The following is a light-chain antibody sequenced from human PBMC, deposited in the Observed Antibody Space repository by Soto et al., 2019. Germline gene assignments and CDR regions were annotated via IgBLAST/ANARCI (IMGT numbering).Light chain of an antibody. Sequence: QSVLTQPASVSGSPGQTITISCTGTSSDVGGYNYVSWYQHNPGKAPKLMIYEVGNRPSGVSNRFSGSKSGNTASLTISGLQAEDETDYYCFSYTSSGTYVFGTGTKVTVL. CDR2: EVG. J-gene: IGLJ1*01. V-gene: IGLV2-14*01. CDR1: SSDVGGYNY. CDR3: FSYTSSGTYV.